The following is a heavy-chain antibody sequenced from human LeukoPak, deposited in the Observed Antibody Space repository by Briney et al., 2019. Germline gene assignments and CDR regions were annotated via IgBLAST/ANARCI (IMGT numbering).Heavy chain of an antibody. D-gene: IGHD1-1*01. CDR3: ARSTAGLDY. V-gene: IGHV3-7*01. J-gene: IGHJ4*02. Sequence: GGSLRLSCTASGFTFSKYWMSWARQAPGKGLEWVGNIKQDGSEQYYVDSMRGRFTISRDNAKNSLYLQMSSLRAEDTAVYYCARSTAGLDYWGQGTLVTVSP. CDR2: IKQDGSEQ. CDR1: GFTFSKYW.